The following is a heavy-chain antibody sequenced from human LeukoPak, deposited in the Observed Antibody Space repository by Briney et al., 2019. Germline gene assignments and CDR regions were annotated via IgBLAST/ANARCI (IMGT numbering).Heavy chain of an antibody. Sequence: GGSLRLSCAASGFTFSSYSMNWVRQAPGKGLEWVSSISSSSSYIYYADSVKGRFTISRDNAKNSLYLQMNSLRAEDTAVYYCARTQEMATIRPRFFDYWGQGTLVTVSS. CDR3: ARTQEMATIRPRFFDY. D-gene: IGHD5-24*01. CDR1: GFTFSSYS. V-gene: IGHV3-21*01. CDR2: ISSSSSYI. J-gene: IGHJ4*02.